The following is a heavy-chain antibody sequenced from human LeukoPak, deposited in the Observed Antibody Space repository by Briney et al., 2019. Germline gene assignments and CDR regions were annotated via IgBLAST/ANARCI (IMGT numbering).Heavy chain of an antibody. Sequence: PGGSLRLSCAVSGFTFSDYYMSWIRQAPGKGLEWLSYISSSGSTVYYADSVKGRFTISRDNAKNSLYLEMNSLRAEDTAVYYCARETYYDILTGYYNYGMDVWGQRTTVTVSS. CDR1: GFTFSDYY. J-gene: IGHJ6*02. CDR2: ISSSGSTV. V-gene: IGHV3-11*01. D-gene: IGHD3-9*01. CDR3: ARETYYDILTGYYNYGMDV.